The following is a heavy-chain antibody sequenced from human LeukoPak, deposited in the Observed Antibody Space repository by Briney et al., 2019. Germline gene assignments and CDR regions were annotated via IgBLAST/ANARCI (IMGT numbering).Heavy chain of an antibody. Sequence: PGGSLRLSCAASGLTFSSYGMHWVRQAPGKGLEWVAVISYDGSNKYYADSVKGRFTISRDNSKNTLYLQMNSLRAEDTAVYYCAKDPYDSSGYYYVGNFDYWGQGTLVTVSS. CDR2: ISYDGSNK. CDR3: AKDPYDSSGYYYVGNFDY. CDR1: GLTFSSYG. J-gene: IGHJ4*02. D-gene: IGHD3-22*01. V-gene: IGHV3-30*18.